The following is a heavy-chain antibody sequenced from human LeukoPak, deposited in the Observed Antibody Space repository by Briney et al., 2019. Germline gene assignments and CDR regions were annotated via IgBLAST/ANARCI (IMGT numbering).Heavy chain of an antibody. D-gene: IGHD3-10*01. J-gene: IGHJ4*02. Sequence: PGGSLRLSCAASGFTFSSYAMSWVRQAPGKGLEWVSAISGSGGSTYYADSVKGRFTISRDNSKNTLYLQMNSLRAEDTAVYYCAKDLLQNYYGSGSSDYYFDYWGQGTLVTVSS. V-gene: IGHV3-23*01. CDR1: GFTFSSYA. CDR2: ISGSGGST. CDR3: AKDLLQNYYGSGSSDYYFDY.